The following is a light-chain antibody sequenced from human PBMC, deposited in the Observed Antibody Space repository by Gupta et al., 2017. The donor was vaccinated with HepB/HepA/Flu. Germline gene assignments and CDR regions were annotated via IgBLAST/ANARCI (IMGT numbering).Light chain of an antibody. Sequence: QSVLTQPPSASGTPGQRVTISCSGSSSNIGSNTVNWYQQLPGTAPKLLIYSNNQRPSGVPDRFSGSKSGTSAYLDISGLQSEDEADYYCAAWDDSLNGRVFGGGTKLTVL. J-gene: IGLJ2*01. V-gene: IGLV1-44*01. CDR3: AAWDDSLNGRV. CDR1: SSNIGSNT. CDR2: SNN.